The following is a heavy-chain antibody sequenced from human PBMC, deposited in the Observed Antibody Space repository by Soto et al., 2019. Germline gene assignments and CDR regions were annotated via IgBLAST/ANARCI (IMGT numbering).Heavy chain of an antibody. J-gene: IGHJ4*02. D-gene: IGHD3-3*01. CDR3: AREFWSGPFDY. Sequence: QVQLVESGGGVVQPGRSLRLSCAASGFTFSSYGRHWVRQAPGKGLEWVAVIWYDGSNKYNADSVKGRFTISRDNSKNRLYLQMNSRRAEDTAVYYCAREFWSGPFDYWGQGTLVTVSS. CDR2: IWYDGSNK. CDR1: GFTFSSYG. V-gene: IGHV3-33*01.